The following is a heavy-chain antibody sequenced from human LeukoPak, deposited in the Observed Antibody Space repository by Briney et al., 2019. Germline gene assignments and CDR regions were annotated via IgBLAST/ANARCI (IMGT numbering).Heavy chain of an antibody. CDR2: VYDGGIT. Sequence: GGSLRLSCAASGFTVSSNYMSWVRQAPGKGLEWVSVVYDGGITYYPDSVKGRFTISRDNAKNSLYLQMNSLRAEDTAVYYCARARDVVVVAATRTPNWFDPWGQGTLVTVSS. J-gene: IGHJ5*02. CDR3: ARARDVVVVAATRTPNWFDP. V-gene: IGHV3-53*01. CDR1: GFTVSSNY. D-gene: IGHD2-15*01.